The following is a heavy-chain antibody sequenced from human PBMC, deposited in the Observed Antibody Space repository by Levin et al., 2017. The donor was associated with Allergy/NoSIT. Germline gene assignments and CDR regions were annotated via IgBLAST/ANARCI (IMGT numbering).Heavy chain of an antibody. J-gene: IGHJ3*02. Sequence: SETLSLTCTVSDGSFSSINYYWSWIRQPAGKGLEWIGHVYPSGTTNYNPSLKSRLTLSVDASKNQFSLKLISVAAADTALYYCVRGGVGFDAFDIWGQGTMVTVSS. D-gene: IGHD3-10*01. V-gene: IGHV4-61*09. CDR1: DGSFSSINYY. CDR3: VRGGVGFDAFDI. CDR2: VYPSGTT.